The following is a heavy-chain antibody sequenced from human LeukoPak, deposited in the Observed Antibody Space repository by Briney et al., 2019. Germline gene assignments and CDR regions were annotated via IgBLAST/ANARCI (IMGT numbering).Heavy chain of an antibody. CDR3: GFSSSWYYFDH. D-gene: IGHD6-13*01. Sequence: QSGGSLRLSCAASGFTFSSYAMSWVRQAPGKGLEWVSLISGSGGDTYYADSVKGRFTISRDNSKNTLYLQMNSPRAEDTAVYYCGFSSSWYYFDHWGQGTLVTVSS. J-gene: IGHJ4*02. CDR2: ISGSGGDT. CDR1: GFTFSSYA. V-gene: IGHV3-23*01.